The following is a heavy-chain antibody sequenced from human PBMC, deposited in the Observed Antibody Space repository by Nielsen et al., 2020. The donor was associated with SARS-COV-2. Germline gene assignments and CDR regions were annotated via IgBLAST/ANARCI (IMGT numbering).Heavy chain of an antibody. CDR3: ARDSPKGMIGAH. V-gene: IGHV1-2*02. Sequence: ASVKVSCKASGYTFTGYYMHWVRQAPGQGLEWMGWINPNSGGTNYAQKFQGRVTMTRDTSISTAYMELSRLRSDDTAVYYCARDSPKGMIGAHWGQGTLVTVSS. CDR2: INPNSGGT. J-gene: IGHJ4*02. D-gene: IGHD3-22*01. CDR1: GYTFTGYY.